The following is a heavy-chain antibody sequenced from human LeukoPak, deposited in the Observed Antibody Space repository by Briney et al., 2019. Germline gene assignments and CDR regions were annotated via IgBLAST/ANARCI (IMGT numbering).Heavy chain of an antibody. V-gene: IGHV1-69*01. J-gene: IGHJ4*02. Sequence: SVKVSCKASGGTFSSYAISWVRQAPGQGLEWMGGIIPIFGTANYAQKFQGRVTITADESTSTAYMELSSLRSEDTAVYYCARAQTHDYYDSSGYFYYFDYWGQGTLVTVSS. CDR2: IIPIFGTA. CDR1: GGTFSSYA. D-gene: IGHD3-22*01. CDR3: ARAQTHDYYDSSGYFYYFDY.